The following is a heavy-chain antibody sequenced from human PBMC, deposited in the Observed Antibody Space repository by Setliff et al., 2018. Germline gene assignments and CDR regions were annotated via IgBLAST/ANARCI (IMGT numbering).Heavy chain of an antibody. V-gene: IGHV4-38-2*01. CDR2: IYHSGST. CDR1: GYSISSGYY. CDR3: ARHGLQFLEWLSAFDY. J-gene: IGHJ4*02. Sequence: SETLSLTCAVSGYSISSGYYWGWIRQPPGKGLEWIGNIYHSGSTYYNPSLKSRVTISVDTSKNQFSLKLTSATAADTAVYYCARHGLQFLEWLSAFDYWGQGTLVTVSS. D-gene: IGHD3-3*01.